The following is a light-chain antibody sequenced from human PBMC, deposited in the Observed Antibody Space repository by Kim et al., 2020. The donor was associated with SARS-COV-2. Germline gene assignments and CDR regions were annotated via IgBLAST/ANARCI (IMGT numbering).Light chain of an antibody. CDR1: MCSIASNY. CDR3: QSYDSSNVWV. Sequence: KTVTIPCTRIMCSIASNYVQWYQQRPGSAPTTVIYEDNQRPSGVPDRFSGSIDSSSNSASLTISGLKTEDEADYYCQSYDSSNVWVFGGGTQLTVL. V-gene: IGLV6-57*03. J-gene: IGLJ3*02. CDR2: EDN.